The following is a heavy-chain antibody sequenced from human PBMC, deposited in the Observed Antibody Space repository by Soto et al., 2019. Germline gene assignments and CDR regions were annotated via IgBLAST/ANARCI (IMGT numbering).Heavy chain of an antibody. CDR1: GFTFSDHY. Sequence: EVQLVESGGGLVQPGGSLRLSCAASGFTFSDHYMDWVRQAPGKGLEWVGRTRKKVNSYTTEYAASVKGRFTISRDDSMNSLYLQMNNLKIEDTAVYYCARVSLGCYFDYWGQGTLVTVSS. D-gene: IGHD3-16*01. V-gene: IGHV3-72*01. CDR3: ARVSLGCYFDY. J-gene: IGHJ4*02. CDR2: TRKKVNSYTT.